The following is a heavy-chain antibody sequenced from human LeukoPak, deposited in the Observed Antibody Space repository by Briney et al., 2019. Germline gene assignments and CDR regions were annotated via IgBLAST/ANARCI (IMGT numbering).Heavy chain of an antibody. D-gene: IGHD6-13*01. Sequence: SQTLSLTCDVSGDSVSSNSAAWNWIRQSPSRDLKWLGRTYYRSKWYDEYAVSVKRRITINPDTSKNQFSLQLNSVTPEDTAVYYCASAAIIAAAGSFDYWGQGTLVTVSS. J-gene: IGHJ4*02. CDR3: ASAAIIAAAGSFDY. CDR1: GDSVSSNSAA. V-gene: IGHV6-1*01. CDR2: TYYRSKWYD.